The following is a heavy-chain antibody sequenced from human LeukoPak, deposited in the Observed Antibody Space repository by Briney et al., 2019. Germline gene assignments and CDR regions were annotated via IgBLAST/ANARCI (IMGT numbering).Heavy chain of an antibody. CDR3: ARALRYCSSTSCYSGVYYYYGMDV. V-gene: IGHV4-39*01. CDR1: GGSISSSSYY. CDR2: IYYSGST. J-gene: IGHJ6*02. D-gene: IGHD2-2*01. Sequence: PSETLSLTCTVSGGSISSSSYYWGWIRQPPGKGLEWIGSIYYSGSTYYNPPLKSRVTISVDTSKNQFSLKLSSVTAADTAVYYCARALRYCSSTSCYSGVYYYYGMDVWGQGTTVTVSS.